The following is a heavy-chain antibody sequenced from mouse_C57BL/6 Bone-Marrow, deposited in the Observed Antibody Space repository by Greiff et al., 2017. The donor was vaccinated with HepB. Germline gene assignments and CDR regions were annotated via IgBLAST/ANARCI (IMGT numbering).Heavy chain of an antibody. CDR2: INPNNGGT. D-gene: IGHD2-4*01. Sequence: VQLKQSGPELVKPGASVKIPCKASGYTFTDYNMDWVKQSHGKSLEWIGDINPNNGGTIYNQKFKGKATLTVDKSSSTAYMELRSLTSEDTAVYYCARSHDYDVGAWFAYWGQGTLVTVSA. V-gene: IGHV1-18*01. CDR1: GYTFTDYN. CDR3: ARSHDYDVGAWFAY. J-gene: IGHJ3*01.